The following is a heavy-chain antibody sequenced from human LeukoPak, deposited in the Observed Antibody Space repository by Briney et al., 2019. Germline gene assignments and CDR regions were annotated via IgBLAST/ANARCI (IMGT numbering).Heavy chain of an antibody. CDR2: INYSGST. CDR3: ARPTVAGTPYDAFNI. CDR1: GGSISSSSYY. V-gene: IGHV4-39*01. J-gene: IGHJ3*02. Sequence: PSETLSLTCSVSGGSISSSSYYWGWIRQPPGKVLEWIGSINYSGSTYYNPSLKSRVTISVDTSKNQFSLKLSSVTAADTAVYSCARPTVAGTPYDAFNIWGQGTMVTVSS. D-gene: IGHD6-19*01.